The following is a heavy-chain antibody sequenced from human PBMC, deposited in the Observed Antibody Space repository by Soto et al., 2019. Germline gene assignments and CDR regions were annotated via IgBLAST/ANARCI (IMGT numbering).Heavy chain of an antibody. V-gene: IGHV4-59*08. CDR2: IYYSGST. CDR3: ARTFSVPGAFDI. J-gene: IGHJ3*02. D-gene: IGHD3-3*01. Sequence: SETLSLTCTVSGFSISSYYWSWIRQPPGKGLEWIGYIYYSGSTNYNPSLKSRVTISVDTSKNQFSLKLSSVTAADTAVYYCARTFSVPGAFDIWGQGTMVTVSS. CDR1: GFSISSYY.